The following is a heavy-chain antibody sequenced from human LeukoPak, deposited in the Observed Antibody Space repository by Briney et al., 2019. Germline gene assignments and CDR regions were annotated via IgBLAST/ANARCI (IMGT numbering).Heavy chain of an antibody. CDR3: ARKADYGDYGDYYYYMDV. Sequence: ASVKVSCKASGYTYTGYYMHWVRQAPGQGLEWMGWINPNSGGTNYAQKFQGRVTMTRDTSISTAYMELSRLRSDDTAVYYCARKADYGDYGDYYYYMDVWGKGTTVTVSS. CDR2: INPNSGGT. CDR1: GYTYTGYY. D-gene: IGHD4-17*01. V-gene: IGHV1-2*02. J-gene: IGHJ6*03.